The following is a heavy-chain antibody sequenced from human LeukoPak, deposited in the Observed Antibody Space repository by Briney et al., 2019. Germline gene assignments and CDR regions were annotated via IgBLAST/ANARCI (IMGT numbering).Heavy chain of an antibody. J-gene: IGHJ4*02. CDR2: IYYSGST. CDR1: GGSISSYY. CDR3: ARVSVRGFDY. V-gene: IGHV4-59*01. Sequence: SETLSLTCTVSGGSISSYYWSWIRQPPGRGLERIGYIYYSGSTNYNPSLKSRVTISVDTSKTQFSLKLSSVTAAETAVYYCARVSVRGFDYWGQGTLVTVSS.